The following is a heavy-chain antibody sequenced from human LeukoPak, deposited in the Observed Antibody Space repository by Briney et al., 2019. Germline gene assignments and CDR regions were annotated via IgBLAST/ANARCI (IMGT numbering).Heavy chain of an antibody. J-gene: IGHJ5*02. D-gene: IGHD6-19*01. V-gene: IGHV4-59*08. CDR1: GGSISSYY. CDR3: ARHGEISGWYVRWFDP. Sequence: SETLSLTCTVSGGSISSYYWSWIRRPPGKGLEWIGYIYYSGSTNYNPSLKSRVTISVDTSKNQFSLNLSSVTAADTAVYYCARHGEISGWYVRWFDPWGQGTLVTVSS. CDR2: IYYSGST.